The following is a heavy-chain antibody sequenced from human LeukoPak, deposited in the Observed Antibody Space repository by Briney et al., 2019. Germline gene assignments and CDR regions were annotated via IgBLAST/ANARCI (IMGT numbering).Heavy chain of an antibody. CDR2: IIPIFGTA. J-gene: IGHJ4*02. D-gene: IGHD1-1*01. CDR1: GGTFSSYA. CDR3: ARGQNWNDASEY. Sequence: ASVKVSCKASGGTFSSYAISWVRQAPGQGLEWMGGIIPIFGTANYAQKFQGRVTITADESTSTAYMELSSLRSEDTAVYYCARGQNWNDASEYWGQGTLVTVSS. V-gene: IGHV1-69*13.